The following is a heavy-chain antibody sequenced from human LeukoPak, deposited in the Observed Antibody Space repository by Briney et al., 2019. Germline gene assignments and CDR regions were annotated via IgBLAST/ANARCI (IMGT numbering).Heavy chain of an antibody. CDR2: IYYSGST. D-gene: IGHD1-26*01. Sequence: RASETLSLTCTVSGGPISSSSYYWGWIRQPPGKGLEWIGSIYYSGSTNYNPSLKSRVTISVDTSKNQFSLKLSSVTAADTAVYYCARRPTNSKHDAFDIWGQGTMVTVSS. CDR3: ARRPTNSKHDAFDI. V-gene: IGHV4-39*07. CDR1: GGPISSSSYY. J-gene: IGHJ3*02.